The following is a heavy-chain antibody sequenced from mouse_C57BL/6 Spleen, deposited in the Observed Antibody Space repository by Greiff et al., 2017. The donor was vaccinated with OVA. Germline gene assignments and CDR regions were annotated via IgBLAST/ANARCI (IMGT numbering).Heavy chain of an antibody. CDR3: ARVGYGYDDAMDY. D-gene: IGHD2-2*01. CDR1: GFTFSSYA. CDR2: ISDGGSYT. Sequence: EVKLVESGGGLVKPGGSLKLSCAASGFTFSSYAMSWVRQTPEKRLEWVATISDGGSYTYYPDNVKGRFTISRDNAKNNLYLQMSHLKSEDTAMYYCARVGYGYDDAMDYWGQGTSVTVSS. J-gene: IGHJ4*01. V-gene: IGHV5-4*03.